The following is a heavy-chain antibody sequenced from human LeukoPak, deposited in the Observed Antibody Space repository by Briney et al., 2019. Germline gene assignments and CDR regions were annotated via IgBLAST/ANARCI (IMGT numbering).Heavy chain of an antibody. CDR3: ARGGLGTSYWYYAFDI. Sequence: SETLSLTCTVSGGSISCGGYYWNWIRQHPGKGLEWIGYISYSGSTHHNPSLKSRVTISVDTSKNQFSLKLTSVTAADTAVYYCARGGLGTSYWYYAFDIWGQGTMVTVSS. CDR1: GGSISCGGYY. D-gene: IGHD2-2*01. V-gene: IGHV4-31*03. J-gene: IGHJ3*02. CDR2: ISYSGST.